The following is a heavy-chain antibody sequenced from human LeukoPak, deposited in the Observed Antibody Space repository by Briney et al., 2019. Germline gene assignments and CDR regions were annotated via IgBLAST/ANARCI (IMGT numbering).Heavy chain of an antibody. V-gene: IGHV5-51*01. J-gene: IGHJ4*02. CDR3: ARPKFGGGSDY. CDR1: GYPFSNYW. CDR2: IYPGDSDT. D-gene: IGHD3-16*01. Sequence: GESLKISFNASGYPFSNYWIGWVRQMPGKGLEWMGIIYPGDSDTRYSPSFQGLVSISADKSISTAYVQWSSLKASDTAMYYCARPKFGGGSDYWGQGTLVTVSS.